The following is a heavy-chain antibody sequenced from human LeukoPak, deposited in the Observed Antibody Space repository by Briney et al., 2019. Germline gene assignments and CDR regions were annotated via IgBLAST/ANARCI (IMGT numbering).Heavy chain of an antibody. Sequence: GGSLRLSCAASGFTFSSYAMNWVRQPPGKGLEWVSTISGSGDRTYYADSVKGRFTISRVNSENTLYLQMNSLRAEDTAIYYCAKVKEDRYYNSRGFYLDYWGQGTLVTVSS. D-gene: IGHD3-22*01. CDR2: ISGSGDRT. CDR3: AKVKEDRYYNSRGFYLDY. V-gene: IGHV3-23*01. CDR1: GFTFSSYA. J-gene: IGHJ4*02.